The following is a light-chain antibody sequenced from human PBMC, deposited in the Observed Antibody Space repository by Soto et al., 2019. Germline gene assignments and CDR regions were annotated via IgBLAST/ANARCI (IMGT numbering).Light chain of an antibody. V-gene: IGLV2-11*01. Sequence: QSVLTQPRSVSGSPGQSVTISCTGTSSDVGGYNYVSWYQQHPDKAPKLMIYDVSKRPSGVPDRFSGSKSGNTASLTISGLQAEDEADYYCCSYAGSYTVFGGGTKVTVL. J-gene: IGLJ2*01. CDR3: CSYAGSYTV. CDR1: SSDVGGYNY. CDR2: DVS.